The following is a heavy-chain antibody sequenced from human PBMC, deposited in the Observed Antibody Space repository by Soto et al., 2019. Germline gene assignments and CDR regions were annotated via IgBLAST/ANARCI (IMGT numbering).Heavy chain of an antibody. V-gene: IGHV4-31*03. D-gene: IGHD3-3*01. CDR1: GGSISGGAYY. Sequence: QVQLQESGPGLVKPSQTLSLTCTVSGGSISGGAYYWSWIREHPGKGLEWIGYIFYTGSTFYNPSLKRRVAISVDTSKNQFTLKLNSVTAADTAVYYCAREESDFRGPHCFDPWGQGTLVTVSS. CDR3: AREESDFRGPHCFDP. J-gene: IGHJ5*02. CDR2: IFYTGST.